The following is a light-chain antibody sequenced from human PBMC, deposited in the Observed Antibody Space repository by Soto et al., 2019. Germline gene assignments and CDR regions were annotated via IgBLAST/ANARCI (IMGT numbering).Light chain of an antibody. V-gene: IGKV3-20*01. CDR1: QSVSSSY. CDR3: QQYGSSPFT. Sequence: EIVLTQSPGTLSLSPGERATLSCRASQSVSSSYLAWYQQKPGQAPRLLIYGASSRATGIPDRFSGSGSGTDFTLTISRLAPEDFAVYYCQQYGSSPFTFGGGTKVEI. J-gene: IGKJ4*01. CDR2: GAS.